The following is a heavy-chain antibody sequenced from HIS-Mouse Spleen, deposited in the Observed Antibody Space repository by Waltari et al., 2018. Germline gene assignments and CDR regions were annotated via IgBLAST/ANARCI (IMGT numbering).Heavy chain of an antibody. V-gene: IGHV2-70*15. J-gene: IGHJ4*02. Sequence: QVTLRESGPALVKPTQTLTLTCTFSGFSLSTSGMCVSWIRQPPGKALEWLARIDWDDDKYYSTSLKTRLTISKDTSKIQVVLTMTNMDPVDTATYYCARIAEGYSSGWYAFDYWGQGTLVTVSS. CDR1: GFSLSTSGMC. CDR3: ARIAEGYSSGWYAFDY. CDR2: IDWDDDK. D-gene: IGHD6-19*01.